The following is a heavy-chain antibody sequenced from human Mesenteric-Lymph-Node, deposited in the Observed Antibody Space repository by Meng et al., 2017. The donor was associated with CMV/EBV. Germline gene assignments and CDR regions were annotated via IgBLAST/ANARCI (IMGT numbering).Heavy chain of an antibody. CDR2: VSYDGSQK. CDR1: GFSFNHFA. D-gene: IGHD3-10*01. Sequence: GGSLRLSCAASGFSFNHFAMHWVRQGPGKGLEWVAIVSYDGSQKYYADSVKGRFTISRDNSKNTVYLQMNSLRAEDTAVYYCATRTGGWGQGTLVTVSS. J-gene: IGHJ4*02. CDR3: ATRTGG. V-gene: IGHV3-30*14.